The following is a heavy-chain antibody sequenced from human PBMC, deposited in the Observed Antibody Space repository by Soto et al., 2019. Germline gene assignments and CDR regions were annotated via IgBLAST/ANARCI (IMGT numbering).Heavy chain of an antibody. J-gene: IGHJ3*02. D-gene: IGHD6-13*01. CDR1: GFTFSTYC. CDR2: IKSDGSST. CDR3: AREGLDTAGFFDI. Sequence: GGSLRLSCAVSGFTFSTYCMHWVRQAPGKGLMWVSRIKSDGSSTTYADSVKGRFTISRDNAKNTLYLQMSSLRAEDTAVYYCAREGLDTAGFFDIWGQGTMVTVSS. V-gene: IGHV3-74*03.